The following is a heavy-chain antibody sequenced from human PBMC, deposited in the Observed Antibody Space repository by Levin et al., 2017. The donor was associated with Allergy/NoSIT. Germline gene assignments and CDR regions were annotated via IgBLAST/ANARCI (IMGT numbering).Heavy chain of an antibody. CDR1: GFTFDDYA. V-gene: IGHV3-9*01. CDR2: ISWNSGSI. CDR3: AKDIGFLEWLFDY. Sequence: LSLTCAASGFTFDDYAMHWVRQAPGKGLEWVSGISWNSGSIGYADSVKGRFTISRDNAKNSLYLQMNSLRAEDTALYYCAKDIGFLEWLFDYWGQGTLVTVSS. J-gene: IGHJ4*02. D-gene: IGHD3-3*01.